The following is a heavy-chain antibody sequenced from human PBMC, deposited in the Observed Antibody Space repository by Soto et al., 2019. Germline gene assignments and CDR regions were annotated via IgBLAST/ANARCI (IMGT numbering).Heavy chain of an antibody. CDR1: GFTFSSYA. Sequence: PGGSLRLSCAASGFTFSSYAMSWVRQAPGKGLEWVSAISGSGGSTYYADSVKGRFTISRDNSKNTLYLQMNSLRAEDTAVYYCAKAIDYDILTGPFDPWGQGTLDTVSS. D-gene: IGHD3-9*01. J-gene: IGHJ5*02. V-gene: IGHV3-23*01. CDR2: ISGSGGST. CDR3: AKAIDYDILTGPFDP.